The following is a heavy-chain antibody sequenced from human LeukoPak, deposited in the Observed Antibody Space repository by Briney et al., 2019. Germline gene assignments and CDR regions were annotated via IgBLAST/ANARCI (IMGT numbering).Heavy chain of an antibody. CDR1: GGSISSSSYY. Sequence: SENLSLTCTVSGGSISSSSYYWGWIRQPPGKGLEWIGSIYYSGSTYYNPSLKSRVTISVDTSKNQFSLKLSSVTAADTAVYYCARHLTLSYNWNYGWFDPWGQGTLVTVSS. J-gene: IGHJ5*02. D-gene: IGHD1-7*01. CDR3: ARHLTLSYNWNYGWFDP. V-gene: IGHV4-39*01. CDR2: IYYSGST.